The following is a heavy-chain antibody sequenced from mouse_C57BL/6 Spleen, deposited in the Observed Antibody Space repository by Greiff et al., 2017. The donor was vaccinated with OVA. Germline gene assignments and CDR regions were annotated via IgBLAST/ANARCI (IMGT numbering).Heavy chain of an antibody. Sequence: VQLQQPGAELVKPGASVKLSCKASGYTFTSYWMHWVKQRPGQGLEWIGMIHPNSGSTNYNEKFKSKATLTVDKSSSTAYMQLSSLTSEDSAVYYCARDGGLYYFDYWGQGTTLTVSA. V-gene: IGHV1-64*01. CDR3: ARDGGLYYFDY. CDR1: GYTFTSYW. J-gene: IGHJ2*01. D-gene: IGHD2-3*01. CDR2: IHPNSGST.